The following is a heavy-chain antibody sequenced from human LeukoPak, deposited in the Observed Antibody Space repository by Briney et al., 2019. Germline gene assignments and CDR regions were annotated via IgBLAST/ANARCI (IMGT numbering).Heavy chain of an antibody. Sequence: SETLSLTCTVSGGSISSSSYYWGWIRQPPGKGLEWIGSIYYSGSTYYNRSLKSRVTISVDTSKNQFSLKLSSVTAADTAVYYCARRARGALRSAFDIWGQGTMVTVSS. CDR3: ARRARGALRSAFDI. V-gene: IGHV4-39*01. CDR1: GGSISSSSYY. D-gene: IGHD3-10*01. J-gene: IGHJ3*02. CDR2: IYYSGST.